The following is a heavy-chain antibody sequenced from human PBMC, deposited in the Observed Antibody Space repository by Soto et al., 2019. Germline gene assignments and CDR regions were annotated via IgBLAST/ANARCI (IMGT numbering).Heavy chain of an antibody. J-gene: IGHJ4*02. CDR3: AAWAERAMEVH. D-gene: IGHD2-2*01. CDR1: GFSFSVYG. Sequence: GGSLRLSCETSGFSFSVYGMHWVRQAPGKGLEWGAVIWYDASKQFYAASVEGRFTVSRDNSKAILYLQMNSLRAEDTAVYYCAAWAERAMEVHWGQGTLVIVSS. CDR2: IWYDASKQ. V-gene: IGHV3-33*01.